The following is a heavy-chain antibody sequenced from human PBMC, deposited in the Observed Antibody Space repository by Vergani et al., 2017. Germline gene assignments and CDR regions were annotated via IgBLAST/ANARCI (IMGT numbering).Heavy chain of an antibody. V-gene: IGHV3-23*04. CDR1: GFTFDDYA. J-gene: IGHJ5*02. D-gene: IGHD3-22*01. CDR3: AKSYYDSSGYSYRGDWFDP. Sequence: EVQLVESGGGLVQPGRSLRLSCAASGFTFDDYAMHWVRQVPGKGLEWVSAISGSGGSTYYADSVKGRFTISRDNSKNTLYLQMNSLRAEDTAVYYCAKSYYDSSGYSYRGDWFDPWGQGTLVTVSS. CDR2: ISGSGGST.